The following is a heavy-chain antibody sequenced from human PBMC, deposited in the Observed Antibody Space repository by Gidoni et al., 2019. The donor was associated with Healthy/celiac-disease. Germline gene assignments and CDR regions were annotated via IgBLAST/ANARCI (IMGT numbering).Heavy chain of an antibody. CDR2: INPNSGGT. Sequence: QVQLVQSGAEVKKPGASVKVSCKASGYTFTGYYMHWVRQAPGQGLEWMGWINPNSGGTNYAQKFQGWVTMTRDTSISTAYMELSRLRSDDTAVYYCARAVEIAAAGRRSGFDYWGQGTLVTVSS. V-gene: IGHV1-2*04. CDR1: GYTFTGYY. D-gene: IGHD6-13*01. CDR3: ARAVEIAAAGRRSGFDY. J-gene: IGHJ4*02.